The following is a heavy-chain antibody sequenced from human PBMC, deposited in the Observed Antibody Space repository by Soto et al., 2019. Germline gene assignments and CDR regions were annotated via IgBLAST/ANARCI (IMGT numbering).Heavy chain of an antibody. D-gene: IGHD4-4*01. Sequence: GGSLRLSCAASGFTFSSYSMNWVRQAPGKGLEWVSSISSSSSYIYYADSVKGRFTISRDNAKNSLYLQMNSLRAEDTAVYYCARDKSGGNYPGGYCGQGTLVTVYS. J-gene: IGHJ4*02. CDR3: ARDKSGGNYPGGY. V-gene: IGHV3-21*01. CDR1: GFTFSSYS. CDR2: ISSSSSYI.